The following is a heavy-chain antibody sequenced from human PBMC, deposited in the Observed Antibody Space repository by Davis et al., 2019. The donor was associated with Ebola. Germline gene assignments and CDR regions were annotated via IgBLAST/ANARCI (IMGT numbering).Heavy chain of an antibody. CDR3: ASFVVGATRPVGLDY. CDR2: IYHSGST. CDR1: GFTFSSYAM. Sequence: GSLRLSCAASGFTFSSYAMSWVRQPPGKGLEWIGEIYHSGSTNYNPSLKSRVTISVDKSKNQFSLKLSSVTAADTAVYYCASFVVGATRPVGLDYWGQGTLVTVSS. V-gene: IGHV4-4*02. J-gene: IGHJ4*02. D-gene: IGHD1-26*01.